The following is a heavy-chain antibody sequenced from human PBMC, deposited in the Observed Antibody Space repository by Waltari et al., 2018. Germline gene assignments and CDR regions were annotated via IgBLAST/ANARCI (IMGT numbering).Heavy chain of an antibody. CDR2: IWYDGSNK. Sequence: QVQLVESGGGVVQPGRSLRLSCAASGFTFSSYGTHWVRQAPGKGLEWVAVIWYDGSNKYYADSVKGRFTISRDNSKNTLYLQMNSLRAEDTAVYYCAKGQSSWHQNWGQGTLVTVSS. V-gene: IGHV3-30*18. D-gene: IGHD6-13*01. J-gene: IGHJ4*02. CDR1: GFTFSSYG. CDR3: AKGQSSWHQN.